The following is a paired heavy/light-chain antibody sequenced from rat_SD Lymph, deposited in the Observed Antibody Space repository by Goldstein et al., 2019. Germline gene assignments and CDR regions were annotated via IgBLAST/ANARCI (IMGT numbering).Light chain of an antibody. CDR1: QDIGNY. Sequence: DIQMTQSPSSMSASLGDTVTINCLASQDIGNYLSWYQQKPGQSPKLLISWASTRESGVPDRFIGSGSGTDFTLTISSVQAEDLAVYYCEQYYDTPYTFGAGTKLELK. V-gene: IGKV8S4*01. CDR3: EQYYDTPYT. J-gene: IGKJ2-3*01. CDR2: WAS.
Heavy chain of an antibody. D-gene: IGHD1-12*03. CDR3: TRDRYDGYWSANWFAY. V-gene: IGHV11-4*01. CDR2: IKYDGSYT. J-gene: IGHJ3*01. Sequence: EVQLVESGGGLVKPGASLKLSCVASGFTFSDYWMSWVRQTPGKTMEWIGDIKYDGSYTNYAPSLKNRFTISRDNAKSTLYLQMSNVRSEDTATYYCTRDRYDGYWSANWFAYWGQGTLVTVSS. CDR1: GFTFSDYW.